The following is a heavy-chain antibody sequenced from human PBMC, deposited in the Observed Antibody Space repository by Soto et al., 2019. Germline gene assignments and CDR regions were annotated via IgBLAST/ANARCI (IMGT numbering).Heavy chain of an antibody. V-gene: IGHV3-23*01. CDR3: AKTYYYDSSGYYTENYFDY. D-gene: IGHD3-22*01. Sequence: EVQLLESGGGLVQPGGSLRLSCAASGFTFSSYAMSWVRQAPGKGLEWVSAISGSGGSTYYADSVKGRFTISRDNSKNTLYLQMNSLRAEDTAVYYCAKTYYYDSSGYYTENYFDYWGQGTLVTVSS. J-gene: IGHJ4*02. CDR2: ISGSGGST. CDR1: GFTFSSYA.